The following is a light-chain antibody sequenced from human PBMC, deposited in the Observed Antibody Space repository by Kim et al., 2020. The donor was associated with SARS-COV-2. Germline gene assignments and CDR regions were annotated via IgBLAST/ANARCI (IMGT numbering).Light chain of an antibody. CDR3: QQRSKWPLT. Sequence: EIVLTQSPATLSLSPGERATLSCRANKSVSRSFALYQQKPGQAPSLLIYDASTRATGIPARFSCSGSGTDFTLTISSLEPEDFAVYYCQQRSKWPLTFGGGTKVDIK. J-gene: IGKJ4*01. V-gene: IGKV3-11*01. CDR2: DAS. CDR1: KSVSRS.